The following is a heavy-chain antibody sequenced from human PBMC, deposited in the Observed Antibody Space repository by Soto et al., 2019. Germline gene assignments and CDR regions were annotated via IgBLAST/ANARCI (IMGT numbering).Heavy chain of an antibody. CDR2: ISSSGYT. Sequence: PGGSLRLSCAASGFTFSSYAMSWVRQAPGKGLEWVAGISSSGYTYYVDSLKGRFTISRDNSKNSLYLQMNSLRAEDTAVYYCAKDLIDYSNSYFDYWGQGTLVTVSS. J-gene: IGHJ4*02. CDR1: GFTFSSYA. CDR3: AKDLIDYSNSYFDY. V-gene: IGHV3-23*01. D-gene: IGHD4-4*01.